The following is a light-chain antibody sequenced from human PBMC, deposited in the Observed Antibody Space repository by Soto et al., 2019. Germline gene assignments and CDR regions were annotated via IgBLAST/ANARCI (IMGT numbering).Light chain of an antibody. V-gene: IGKV3-20*01. CDR1: QNVTSSF. CDR3: QQYGSSPGT. J-gene: IGKJ1*01. Sequence: DIVLTQSPGTLSLSPGERATLSCRASQNVTSSFLAWYQQKPGQAPRLLIYGASSRATGIPDRFSGSGSGTDFTLTISRLEPEDFAVFYCQQYGSSPGTFGQGTKVEIK. CDR2: GAS.